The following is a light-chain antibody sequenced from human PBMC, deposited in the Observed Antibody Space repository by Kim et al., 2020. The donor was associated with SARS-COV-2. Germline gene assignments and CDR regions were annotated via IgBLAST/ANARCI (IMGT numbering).Light chain of an antibody. J-gene: IGKJ1*01. CDR3: QQYASWPRT. CDR1: QSVFSSY. CDR2: GPP. Sequence: SPGERAPPSRRARQSVFSSYLAGYQQKPGQVPRLLIYGPPSRATDIPDRFIGRGSGTAFTLTIRRLEPEDLAVYYCQQYASWPRTFGQGTKV. V-gene: IGKV3-20*01.